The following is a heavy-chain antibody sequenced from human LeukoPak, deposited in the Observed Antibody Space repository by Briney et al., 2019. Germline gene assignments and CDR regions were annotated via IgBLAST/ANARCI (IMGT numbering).Heavy chain of an antibody. J-gene: IGHJ5*02. CDR1: GGSFSGYY. CDR2: INHSGST. D-gene: IGHD3-3*01. CDR3: ARNCVADFWSGYYHDNWFDP. V-gene: IGHV4-34*01. Sequence: SETLSLTCAVYGGSFSGYYWSWIRQPPGKGLEWIGEINHSGSTNYNPSLKSRVTISVDTSKNQFSLKLSSVTAADTAVYYCARNCVADFWSGYYHDNWFDPWGQGTLVTVSS.